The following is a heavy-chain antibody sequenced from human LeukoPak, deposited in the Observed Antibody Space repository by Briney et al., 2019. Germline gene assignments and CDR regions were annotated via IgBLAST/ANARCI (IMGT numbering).Heavy chain of an antibody. D-gene: IGHD1-26*01. J-gene: IGHJ4*02. CDR2: IRYDGSNK. CDR3: AKGEAWELLGGDY. V-gene: IGHV3-30*02. CDR1: GFTFSSYE. Sequence: GGSLRLSCAASGFTFSSYEMNWVRQAPGKGLEWVAFIRYDGSNKYYADSVKGRFTISRDNSKNTLYLQMNSLRAEDTAVYYCAKGEAWELLGGDYWGQGTLVTVSS.